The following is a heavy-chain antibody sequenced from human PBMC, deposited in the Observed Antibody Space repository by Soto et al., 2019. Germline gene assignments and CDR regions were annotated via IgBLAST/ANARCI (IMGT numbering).Heavy chain of an antibody. Sequence: PGGSLRLSCAAFGFTFSSYGMHWVRQAPGKGLEWVAVISYDGSNKYYADSVKGRFTISRDNSKNTLYLQMNSLRAEDTAVYYCAKSGGDLSSSWYVGYYYYGMDVWGQGTTVTVSS. CDR1: GFTFSSYG. J-gene: IGHJ6*02. V-gene: IGHV3-30*18. CDR2: ISYDGSNK. CDR3: AKSGGDLSSSWYVGYYYYGMDV. D-gene: IGHD6-13*01.